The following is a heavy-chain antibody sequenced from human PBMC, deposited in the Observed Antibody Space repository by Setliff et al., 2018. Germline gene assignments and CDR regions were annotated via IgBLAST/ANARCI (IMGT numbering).Heavy chain of an antibody. D-gene: IGHD2-21*02. V-gene: IGHV4-38-2*02. CDR3: ARDLGHGGDSDY. CDR1: GYSISSGYY. J-gene: IGHJ4*02. Sequence: TSETLSLTCAVSGYSISSGYYWGWIRQPPGKGLEWIGSIYHSGSTYYNPSLKSRVTISVDTSKNQFSLKLSSVTAADTAVYYCARDLGHGGDSDYWGQGILVTVSS. CDR2: IYHSGST.